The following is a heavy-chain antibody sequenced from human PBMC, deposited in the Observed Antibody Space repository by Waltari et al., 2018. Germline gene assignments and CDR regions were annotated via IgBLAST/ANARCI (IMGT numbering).Heavy chain of an antibody. V-gene: IGHV1-69*05. CDR1: GGTFSSYA. J-gene: IGHJ3*02. D-gene: IGHD1-1*01. CDR2: IIPIFGTA. CDR3: ARGPGGSVNDAFDI. Sequence: QVQLVQSGAEVKKPGSSVKVSCKASGGTFSSYAISWVRQAPGQGLGWMGGIIPIFGTANYAHKFHGRVTITTDESTITAYMDLSSLRSEDTAVYYCARGPGGSVNDAFDIWGQVTMVTVSS.